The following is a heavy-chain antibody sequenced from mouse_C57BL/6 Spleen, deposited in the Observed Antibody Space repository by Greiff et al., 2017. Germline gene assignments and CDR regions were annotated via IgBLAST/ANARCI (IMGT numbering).Heavy chain of an antibody. V-gene: IGHV5-6*01. D-gene: IGHD1-1*01. CDR3: ARHEDYGSSYYAMDY. Sequence: EVQLVESGGDLVKPGGSLKLSCAASGFTFSSYGMSWVRQTPDKRLEWVATISSGGSYTYYPDSVKGRFTISRDNAKNTLYLQMSSLKSEDTAMYYCARHEDYGSSYYAMDYWGQGTSGTVSS. CDR1: GFTFSSYG. J-gene: IGHJ4*01. CDR2: ISSGGSYT.